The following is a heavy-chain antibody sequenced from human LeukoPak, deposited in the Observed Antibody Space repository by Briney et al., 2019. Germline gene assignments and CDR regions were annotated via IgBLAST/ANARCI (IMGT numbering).Heavy chain of an antibody. V-gene: IGHV1-2*02. D-gene: IGHD2-15*01. CDR1: GYTFTGYY. J-gene: IGHJ3*02. CDR3: AREGRYCSGGSCYSGVAAFDI. CDR2: INPNSGGT. Sequence: GASVKVSCKASGYTFTGYYMHWVRQAPGQGLEWMGWINPNSGGTNYAQKFQGRVTMTRDTSISTAYMELSRLRSDDTAVYYCAREGRYCSGGSCYSGVAAFDIWCQGTMVTVSS.